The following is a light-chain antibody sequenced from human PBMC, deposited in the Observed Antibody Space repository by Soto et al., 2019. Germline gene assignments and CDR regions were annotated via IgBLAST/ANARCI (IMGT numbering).Light chain of an antibody. CDR2: EVN. CDR3: CSYAGFSSIV. Sequence: QSALTQPASVSGSPGQSITISCTGSDNDVGRYNHVSWYQHHPGKAPKLIIYEVNKRPPGPSYRFSGSKSGNTASLTISGLQTDDEADYFCCSYAGFSSIVFGGGTKVTVL. J-gene: IGLJ3*02. V-gene: IGLV2-23*02. CDR1: DNDVGRYNH.